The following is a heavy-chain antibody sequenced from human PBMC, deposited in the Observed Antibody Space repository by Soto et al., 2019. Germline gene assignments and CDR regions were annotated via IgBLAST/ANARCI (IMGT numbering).Heavy chain of an antibody. CDR3: AKVWQWLVKGGDAFDI. J-gene: IGHJ3*02. CDR1: GFTFSNHV. Sequence: PGGSLRLSCAASGFTFSNHVMNWVRQAPRKGLEWVSAINGGGGSTFYADSVKGRFTISRDNSKNTLYLQMHSLRADDTAVYYCAKVWQWLVKGGDAFDIWGQGTMVTVSS. D-gene: IGHD6-19*01. V-gene: IGHV3-23*01. CDR2: INGGGGST.